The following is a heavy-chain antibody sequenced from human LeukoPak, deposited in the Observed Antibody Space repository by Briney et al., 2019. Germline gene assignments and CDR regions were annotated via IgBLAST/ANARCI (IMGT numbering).Heavy chain of an antibody. CDR2: IYRSGST. V-gene: IGHV3-53*04. D-gene: IGHD4-17*01. Sequence: GGSLRLSCAASGFTVSSNYINWVRQAPGKGLGWVSVIYRSGSTYYADSVKGRFTISRHDSKNTVYLQMNSLRAEDTAVYYCARQDYGDYYYYGMDVWGQGTTVTVSS. CDR3: ARQDYGDYYYYGMDV. CDR1: GFTVSSNY. J-gene: IGHJ6*02.